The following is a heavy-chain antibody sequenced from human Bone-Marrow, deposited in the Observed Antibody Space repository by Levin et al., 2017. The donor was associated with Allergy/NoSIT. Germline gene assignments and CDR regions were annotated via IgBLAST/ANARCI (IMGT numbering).Heavy chain of an antibody. J-gene: IGHJ4*02. D-gene: IGHD1-26*01. CDR2: ISYDGSNK. V-gene: IGHV3-30*18. CDR3: AKVSADEGRGSYHPGGFDY. Sequence: GGSLRLSCAASGFTFSSYGMHWVRQAPGKGLEWVAVISYDGSNKYYADSVKGRFTISRDNSKNTLYLQMNSLRAEDTAVYYCAKVSADEGRGSYHPGGFDYWGQGTLVTVSS. CDR1: GFTFSSYG.